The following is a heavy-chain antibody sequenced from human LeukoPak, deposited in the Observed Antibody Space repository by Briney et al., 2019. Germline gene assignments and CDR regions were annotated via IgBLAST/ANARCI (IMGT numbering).Heavy chain of an antibody. D-gene: IGHD3-10*01. CDR2: IRYDGTNK. J-gene: IGHJ3*02. CDR3: AKGGRSRGDAFDI. Sequence: GGSLRLSCAASGFTFSTYGMHWVRQAPGKGLEWMAFIRYDGTNKYYANSVKGRFTISRDNSKNTLYLQMNSLRPEDTAIFYCAKGGRSRGDAFDIWGQGTMLTVSS. CDR1: GFTFSTYG. V-gene: IGHV3-30*02.